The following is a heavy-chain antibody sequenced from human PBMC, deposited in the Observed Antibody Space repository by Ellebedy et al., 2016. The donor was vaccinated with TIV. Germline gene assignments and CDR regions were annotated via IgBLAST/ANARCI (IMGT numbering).Heavy chain of an antibody. J-gene: IGHJ6*02. CDR1: GFTFSSYA. CDR2: ISGSGGST. Sequence: GGSLRLSCAASGFTFSSYAMSWVRQAPGKGLEWVSAISGSGGSTYYADSVKGRFTISGDNSKNTLYLQMNSLRAEDTAVYYCARDGCSGGSCYSSLYYYYYGMDVWGQGTTVTVSS. CDR3: ARDGCSGGSCYSSLYYYYYGMDV. D-gene: IGHD2-15*01. V-gene: IGHV3-23*01.